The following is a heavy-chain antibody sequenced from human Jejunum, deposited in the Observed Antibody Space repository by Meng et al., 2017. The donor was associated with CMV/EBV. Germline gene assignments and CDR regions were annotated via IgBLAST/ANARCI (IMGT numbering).Heavy chain of an antibody. Sequence: ASGLTFSTYAMHWVRQAPGKGLEWVAVISYDGSNKYYADSVKGRFTISRDNSKNTLYLQMNSLRAEDTALYYCARGGGTVTTITDYWGQGTLVTVSS. CDR1: GLTFSTYA. V-gene: IGHV3-30-3*01. CDR3: ARGGGTVTTITDY. J-gene: IGHJ4*02. D-gene: IGHD4-17*01. CDR2: ISYDGSNK.